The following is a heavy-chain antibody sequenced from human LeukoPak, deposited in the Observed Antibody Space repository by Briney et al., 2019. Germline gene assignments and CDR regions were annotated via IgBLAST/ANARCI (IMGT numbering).Heavy chain of an antibody. Sequence: GGSLRLSCAASGFTFSSYTVTWVRQAPGKGLEWVSSISGSGSTTYFADSVKGRFTTSRDNSKNTLYLQMNSLRAEDTAVYYCAKDQRSYYSCFDYWGQGTLVTVSS. J-gene: IGHJ4*02. CDR1: GFTFSSYT. D-gene: IGHD1-26*01. V-gene: IGHV3-23*01. CDR3: AKDQRSYYSCFDY. CDR2: ISGSGSTT.